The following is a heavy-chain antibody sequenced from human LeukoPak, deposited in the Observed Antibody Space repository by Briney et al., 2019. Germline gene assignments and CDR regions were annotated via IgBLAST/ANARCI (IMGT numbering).Heavy chain of an antibody. J-gene: IGHJ6*03. Sequence: SETLSLTCAVSGGSISSSNWWSWIRQPPGKGLEWIGEIYHSGSTNYNPSLKSRVTISVDKSKTQFSLKLSSVTAADTAVYYCARDREPRAYYYYYYMDVWGKGTTVTISS. CDR3: ARDREPRAYYYYYYMDV. CDR2: IYHSGST. V-gene: IGHV4-4*02. CDR1: GGSISSSNW.